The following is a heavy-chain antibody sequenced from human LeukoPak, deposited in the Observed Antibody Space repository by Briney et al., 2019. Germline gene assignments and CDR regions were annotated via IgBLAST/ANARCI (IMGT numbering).Heavy chain of an antibody. V-gene: IGHV3-30*04. CDR2: ISYDGSNK. J-gene: IGHJ5*02. CDR1: GFTFSSYA. CDR3: ARSRITMVRGARAPFDP. D-gene: IGHD3-10*01. Sequence: PGRSLRLSCAASGFTFSSYAMHWVRQAPGKGLERVAVISYDGSNKYYADSVKGRFTISRDNSKNTLYLQMNSLRAEDTAVYYCARSRITMVRGARAPFDPWGQGTLVTVSS.